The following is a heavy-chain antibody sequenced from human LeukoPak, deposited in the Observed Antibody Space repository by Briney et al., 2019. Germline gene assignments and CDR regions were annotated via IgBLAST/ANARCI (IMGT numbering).Heavy chain of an antibody. CDR1: GFTFSSYA. D-gene: IGHD1-26*01. CDR3: AKDDGGSYRKGGLKYNWFDP. CDR2: ISGSGGST. Sequence: GGSLRLSCAASGFTFSSYAMSWVRQAPGKGLEWVSAISGSGGSTYYADSVKGRFTISRDNSKNTLYLQMNSLRAEDTAVYYCAKDDGGSYRKGGLKYNWFDPWGQGTLVTVSS. J-gene: IGHJ5*02. V-gene: IGHV3-23*01.